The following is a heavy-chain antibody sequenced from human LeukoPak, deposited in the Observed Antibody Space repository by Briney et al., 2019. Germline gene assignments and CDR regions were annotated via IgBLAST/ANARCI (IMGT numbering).Heavy chain of an antibody. V-gene: IGHV4-34*01. D-gene: IGHD5-12*01. CDR2: INHSGSS. J-gene: IGHJ3*02. CDR1: GGSFSGYS. CDR3: ARGLYSGSPRDAFDI. Sequence: SETLSLTCAVYGGSFSGYSWGWIRQPPGKGLEWIGEINHSGSSNYNPSLKGRINISVDTSKSQFSLNLISVTAADTAVYYCARGLYSGSPRDAFDIWGQGTMVTVS.